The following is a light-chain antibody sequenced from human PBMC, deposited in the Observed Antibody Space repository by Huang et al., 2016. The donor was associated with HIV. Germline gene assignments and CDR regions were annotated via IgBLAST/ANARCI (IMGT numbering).Light chain of an antibody. CDR1: QDITTY. Sequence: VIWMTQSPSLLAASTGDRVTITCRVSQDITTYLAWYQQKPGRAPTLIVHGASTLGNGVSSRFSATGSRTDFTLTINCLQSEDFATYYCQQYSMFPYTFGPGTKLELK. J-gene: IGKJ2*01. CDR2: GAS. V-gene: IGKV1D-8*01. CDR3: QQYSMFPYT.